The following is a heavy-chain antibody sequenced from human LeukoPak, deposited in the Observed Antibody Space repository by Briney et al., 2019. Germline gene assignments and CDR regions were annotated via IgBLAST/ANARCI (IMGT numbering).Heavy chain of an antibody. Sequence: GESLKVSCKGSGYSFTSYWIGWVRQMPGKGLEWMGIIYPGDSDTRYSPSFQGQVTISADKSISTAYLQWSSLKASDTAMYYCARLSWGSSPGRIDAFDIWGQGTMVTVSS. CDR1: GYSFTSYW. CDR2: IYPGDSDT. V-gene: IGHV5-51*01. CDR3: ARLSWGSSPGRIDAFDI. J-gene: IGHJ3*02. D-gene: IGHD7-27*01.